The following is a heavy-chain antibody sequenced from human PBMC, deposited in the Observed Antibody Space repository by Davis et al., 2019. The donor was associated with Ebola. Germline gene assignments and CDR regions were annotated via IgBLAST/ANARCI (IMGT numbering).Heavy chain of an antibody. D-gene: IGHD3-9*01. CDR2: IVIGSGHT. J-gene: IGHJ6*02. CDR1: GFTFSSSA. Sequence: AASMKVSCKASGFTFSSSAVQWVRQARGQRLEWIGWIVIGSGHTNYAQKFQERVTITRDMSTNTVYMELNSLRSEDTAVYYCATLDILTAYVSYAMDVWGQGTTVTVSS. CDR3: ATLDILTAYVSYAMDV. V-gene: IGHV1-58*01.